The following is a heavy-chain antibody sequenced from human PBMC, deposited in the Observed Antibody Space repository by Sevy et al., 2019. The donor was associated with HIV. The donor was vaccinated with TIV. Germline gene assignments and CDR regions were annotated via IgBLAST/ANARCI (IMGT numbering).Heavy chain of an antibody. Sequence: SETLSLTCAVSGGSVSSDNYYWTWIRQHPGKGLEWIGYIYHLGSTSSNPPLKSRVTISVDTSKNQFSLKLRSVTAADTAVYFCAREAGYCSNGVCYTGWFDPWGQGTLVTVSS. J-gene: IGHJ5*02. CDR2: IYHLGST. CDR1: GGSVSSDNYY. CDR3: AREAGYCSNGVCYTGWFDP. V-gene: IGHV4-31*11. D-gene: IGHD2-8*01.